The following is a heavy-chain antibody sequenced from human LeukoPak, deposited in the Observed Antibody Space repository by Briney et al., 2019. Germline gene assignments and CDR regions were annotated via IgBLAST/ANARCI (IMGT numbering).Heavy chain of an antibody. J-gene: IGHJ5*02. CDR2: INPNSGGT. CDR3: AREPHYDFWSFDP. V-gene: IGHV1-2*02. D-gene: IGHD3-3*01. Sequence: ASVKVSCKSSGYTFTVYYMHWVRQAPGQGLEWMGWINPNSGGTNYAQKFQGRVTMTRDTSISTAYMELSRLRSDDTAAHYCAREPHYDFWSFDPWGQGTLVTVSS. CDR1: GYTFTVYY.